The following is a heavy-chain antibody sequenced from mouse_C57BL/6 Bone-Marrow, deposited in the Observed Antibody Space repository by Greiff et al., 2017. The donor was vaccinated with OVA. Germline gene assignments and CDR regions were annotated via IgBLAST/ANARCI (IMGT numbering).Heavy chain of an antibody. CDR2: IYPGSGST. V-gene: IGHV1-55*01. CDR3: ARRYYGSSWYFDV. D-gene: IGHD1-1*01. J-gene: IGHJ1*03. CDR1: GYTFTSYW. Sequence: VQLQQPGAELVKPGASVKMSCKASGYTFTSYWITWVKQRPGQGLEWIGDIYPGSGSTKYNEKFQSKATLTVDTSSSTAYMQRSSLTSEDSAVYYCARRYYGSSWYFDVWGTGTTVTVSS.